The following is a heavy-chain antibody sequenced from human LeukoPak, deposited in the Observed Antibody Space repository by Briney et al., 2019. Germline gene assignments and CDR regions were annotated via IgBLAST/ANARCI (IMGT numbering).Heavy chain of an antibody. D-gene: IGHD6-19*01. CDR1: GGSISNSNW. CDR3: AGDRMAGASNAFDI. Sequence: SETLSLTCAVSGGSISNSNWWSWVRQPPGKGLEWIGEIYHSGSTNYNPSLKSRVIISVDKSKNQFSLKLSSVTAADTAVYYCAGDRMAGASNAFDIWGQGTMVTVSS. V-gene: IGHV4-4*02. CDR2: IYHSGST. J-gene: IGHJ3*02.